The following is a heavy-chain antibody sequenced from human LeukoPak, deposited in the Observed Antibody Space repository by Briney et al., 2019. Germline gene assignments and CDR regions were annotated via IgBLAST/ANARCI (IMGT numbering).Heavy chain of an antibody. J-gene: IGHJ3*02. CDR1: GFTFSSYS. CDR3: ASGNYDILGDAFDI. Sequence: PGGSLRLSCAASGFTFSSYSMSWVRQAPGKGLEWVSAISGSSGNTHFADSVKGRFTISRDNSKNTLYMQMNSLRAEDTAVYYCASGNYDILGDAFDIWGQGTMVTVSS. V-gene: IGHV3-23*01. D-gene: IGHD3-9*01. CDR2: ISGSSGNT.